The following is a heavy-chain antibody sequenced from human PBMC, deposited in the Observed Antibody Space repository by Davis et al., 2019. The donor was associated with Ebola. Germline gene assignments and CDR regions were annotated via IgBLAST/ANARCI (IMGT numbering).Heavy chain of an antibody. V-gene: IGHV3-30*18. CDR1: GFTFSSYG. J-gene: IGHJ4*02. Sequence: PGGSLRLFCAASGFTFSSYGMHWVRQAPGKGLEWVAVISYDESNKYYADSMKGRFTISRDNSKNTLYLQMNSLRAEDTAVYYCAKDRHDSSGYLGYWGQGTLVTVSS. D-gene: IGHD3-22*01. CDR2: ISYDESNK. CDR3: AKDRHDSSGYLGY.